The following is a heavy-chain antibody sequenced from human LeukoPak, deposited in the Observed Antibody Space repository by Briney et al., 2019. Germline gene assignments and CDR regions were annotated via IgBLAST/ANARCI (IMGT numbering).Heavy chain of an antibody. J-gene: IGHJ4*02. Sequence: ASVKVSCKASGYTFTSYGISWVRQAPGQGLEWMGWINAGNGNTKYSQEFQGRVTITRDTSASTAYMELSSLRSEDMAVYYCARGVGATTFDYWGQGTLVTVSS. D-gene: IGHD1-26*01. CDR1: GYTFTSYG. V-gene: IGHV1-3*03. CDR2: INAGNGNT. CDR3: ARGVGATTFDY.